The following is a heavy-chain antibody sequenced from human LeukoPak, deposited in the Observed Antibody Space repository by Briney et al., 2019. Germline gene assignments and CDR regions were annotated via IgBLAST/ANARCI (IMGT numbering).Heavy chain of an antibody. CDR2: ISYDGNNK. CDR3: ARGEMATVPSFDY. J-gene: IGHJ4*02. CDR1: GFTFSSYA. Sequence: GRSLRLSCAASGFTFSSYAMHWVRQAPGKGLEWVAVISYDGNNKYYADSVKGRFTISRDNSKNTLYLQMNSLRAEDTAVYYCARGEMATVPSFDYWGQGTLVTVSS. D-gene: IGHD5-24*01. V-gene: IGHV3-30-3*01.